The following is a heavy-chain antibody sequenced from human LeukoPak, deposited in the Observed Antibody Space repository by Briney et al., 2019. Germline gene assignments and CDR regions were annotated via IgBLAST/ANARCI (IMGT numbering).Heavy chain of an antibody. CDR2: ISGSGDST. V-gene: IGHV3-23*01. J-gene: IGHJ5*02. Sequence: GRSLRLSCAASGFTFSSYAMHWVRQAPGKGMEWVSAISGSGDSTYYAYSVKGRFTISRDNSKSTLYLQMNSLRAEDTAVYYCAKKAAKYNWFDPWGRGTLVTVSS. CDR1: GFTFSSYA. D-gene: IGHD6-25*01. CDR3: AKKAAKYNWFDP.